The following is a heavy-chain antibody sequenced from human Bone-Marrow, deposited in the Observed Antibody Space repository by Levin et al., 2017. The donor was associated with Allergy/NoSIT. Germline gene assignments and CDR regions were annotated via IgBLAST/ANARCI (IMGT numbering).Heavy chain of an antibody. J-gene: IGHJ6*02. V-gene: IGHV3-74*01. CDR3: ARGWSSSSWYYYYYYGMDV. Sequence: GGSLRLSCAASGFTFSSYWMHWVRQAPGKGLVWVSRINSDGSSTSYADSVKGRFTISRDNAKNTLYLQMNSLRAEDTAVYYCARGWSSSSWYYYYYYGMDVWGQGTTVTVSS. CDR1: GFTFSSYW. D-gene: IGHD6-13*01. CDR2: INSDGSST.